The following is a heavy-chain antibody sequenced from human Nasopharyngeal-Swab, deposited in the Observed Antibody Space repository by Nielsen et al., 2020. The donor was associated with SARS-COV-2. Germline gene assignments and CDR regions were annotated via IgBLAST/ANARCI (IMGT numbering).Heavy chain of an antibody. J-gene: IGHJ6*02. Sequence: SVKVSCKASGYTFTSYGISRVRQAPGQGLEWMGGIIPIFGTANYAQKFQGRVTITADESTSTAYMELSSLRSEDTAVYYCASTPYSSGWYGPRSANYGMDVWGQGTTVTVSS. D-gene: IGHD6-19*01. CDR1: GYTFTSYG. V-gene: IGHV1-69*13. CDR2: IIPIFGTA. CDR3: ASTPYSSGWYGPRSANYGMDV.